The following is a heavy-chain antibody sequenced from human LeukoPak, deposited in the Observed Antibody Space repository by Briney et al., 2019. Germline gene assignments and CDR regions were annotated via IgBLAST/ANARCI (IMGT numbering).Heavy chain of an antibody. CDR3: ARGDWGGYFDY. Sequence: KPSETLSLTCIVYGMSLTDFQWGWIRQSPRKGLEWIGEINASGRTNYNPSLKTSVFISRDTSKRQFSLNLTPVTAADTALYYCARGDWGGYFDYWGQGIHVTVSS. V-gene: IGHV4-34*01. CDR1: GMSLTDFQ. J-gene: IGHJ4*02. CDR2: INASGRT. D-gene: IGHD3-16*01.